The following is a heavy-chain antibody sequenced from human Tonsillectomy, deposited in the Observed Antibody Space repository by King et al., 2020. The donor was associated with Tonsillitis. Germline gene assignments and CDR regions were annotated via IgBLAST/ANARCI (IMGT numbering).Heavy chain of an antibody. J-gene: IGHJ4*02. CDR1: GGSTGSGHYY. D-gene: IGHD1-26*01. CDR3: ARGASYRGNFDY. Sequence: PLQESGPGLVKPSQTLSLTCTVSGGSTGSGHYYWSWIRQPAGKGLEWIGRIYTSGSTKYNPSLKSRVTMSEDTSKNQFSLKLSSVTAADTALYFCARGASYRGNFDYWGQGTLVTVSS. CDR2: IYTSGST. V-gene: IGHV4-61*02.